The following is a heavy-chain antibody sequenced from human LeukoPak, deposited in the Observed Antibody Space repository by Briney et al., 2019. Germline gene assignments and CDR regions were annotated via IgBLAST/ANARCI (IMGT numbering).Heavy chain of an antibody. J-gene: IGHJ4*02. CDR2: IKEDGTVE. V-gene: IGHV3-7*01. CDR1: GFTFSSSW. Sequence: PGGSLRLSCAASGFTFSSSWMTWVRQAPGKGLEWVANIKEDGTVENYVDSVKGRFSISRDNARNSLSLQMSSLRAEDTAVYYCTRDSGYFAFDYWGQGTLVTVSS. CDR3: TRDSGYFAFDY. D-gene: IGHD3-22*01.